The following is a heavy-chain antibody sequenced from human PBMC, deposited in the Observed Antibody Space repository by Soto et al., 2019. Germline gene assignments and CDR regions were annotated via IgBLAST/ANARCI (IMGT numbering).Heavy chain of an antibody. CDR3: ARVYSGSFGTVYYYGMDV. J-gene: IGHJ6*02. CDR1: GFTFSSYS. V-gene: IGHV3-48*02. D-gene: IGHD1-26*01. Sequence: GGSLRLSCAASGFTFSSYSMNWVRQAPGKGLEWVSYISSSSTIYYADSVKGRFTISRDNAKNSLYLQMNSLRDEDTAVYYCARVYSGSFGTVYYYGMDVWGQGTTVTVSS. CDR2: ISSSSTI.